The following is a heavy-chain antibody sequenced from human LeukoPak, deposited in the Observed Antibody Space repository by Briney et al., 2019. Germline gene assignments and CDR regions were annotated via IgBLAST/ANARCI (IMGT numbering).Heavy chain of an antibody. J-gene: IGHJ4*02. V-gene: IGHV4-59*08. Sequence: RSETLSLTCTVSGGSISSYYWSWIRQSPGRGLEWIGFIYSSGRTNYNPSLKSRVTISVDTSKNQFSLRLISVAAADTAVYYCARHSGYLYFDYWGQGALVTVSS. D-gene: IGHD5-12*01. CDR1: GGSISSYY. CDR2: IYSSGRT. CDR3: ARHSGYLYFDY.